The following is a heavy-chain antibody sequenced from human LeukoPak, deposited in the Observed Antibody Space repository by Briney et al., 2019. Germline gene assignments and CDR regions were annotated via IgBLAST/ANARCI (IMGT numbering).Heavy chain of an antibody. J-gene: IGHJ5*01. CDR1: GYTRTELA. V-gene: IGHV1-24*01. Sequence: ASVKVSCKVSGYTRTELAIHWVRQAPGKGLEWMGGFVPEAGEAIYAQKFQGRVTMTEAISTHTAYMELSSLRSEDTALYYCATDISHDDGEYARGWFDSWGQGALVTVSS. CDR2: FVPEAGEA. D-gene: IGHD4-17*01. CDR3: ATDISHDDGEYARGWFDS.